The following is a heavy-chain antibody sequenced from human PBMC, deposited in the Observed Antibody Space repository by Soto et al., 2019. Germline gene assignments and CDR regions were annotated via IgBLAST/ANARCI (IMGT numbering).Heavy chain of an antibody. J-gene: IGHJ6*03. CDR1: GFTFGSYA. CDR2: ISAGGGST. Sequence: PGGSLRLSCAASGFTFGSYAMSWVRQAPGKGLDWVSAISAGGGSTYYGDSVKGRFTISRDNSKNTLYLQMDSLRAEDTAVYYCAKDLQKDCWSGYYYFYYYMDVRGKGTTVTVSS. V-gene: IGHV3-23*01. D-gene: IGHD3-3*01. CDR3: AKDLQKDCWSGYYYFYYYMDV.